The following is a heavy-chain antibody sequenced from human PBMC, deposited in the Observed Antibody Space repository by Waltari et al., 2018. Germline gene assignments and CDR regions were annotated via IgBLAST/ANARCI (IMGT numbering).Heavy chain of an antibody. D-gene: IGHD2-15*01. CDR3: ARHPIVLDIVVVVAAYFDY. V-gene: IGHV4-39*01. J-gene: IGHJ4*02. Sequence: QLQLQESGPGLVKPSETLSLTCTVSGGSISSSSYYWGWIRQPPGKGLEWIGSIYYSGSTYYNPSRKSRVTISVDTSKNQFALKLSSVTAADTAVYYCARHPIVLDIVVVVAAYFDYWGQGTLVTVSS. CDR2: IYYSGST. CDR1: GGSISSSSYY.